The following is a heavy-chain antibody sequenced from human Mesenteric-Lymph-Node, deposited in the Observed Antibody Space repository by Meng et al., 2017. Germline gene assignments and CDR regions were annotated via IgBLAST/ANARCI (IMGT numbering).Heavy chain of an antibody. CDR3: ARDGRRYGSGSYYLY. CDR2: IYYSGTT. CDR1: GASISNYY. V-gene: IGHV4-59*01. J-gene: IGHJ4*02. Sequence: ESLKISCTVSGASISNYYWRWIRQPPGKGLDWLGYIYYSGTTNCNPSLKSRVTISVDTSKNQFSLKLGSLTAAGTAVYYCARDGRRYGSGSYYLYWGQGTLVTVSS. D-gene: IGHD3-10*01.